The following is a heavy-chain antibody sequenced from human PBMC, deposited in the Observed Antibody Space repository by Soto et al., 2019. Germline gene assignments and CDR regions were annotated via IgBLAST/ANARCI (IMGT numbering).Heavy chain of an antibody. CDR3: ARIIVGVTVDL. D-gene: IGHD1-26*01. V-gene: IGHV4-59*01. CDR1: GGSISRYY. Sequence: SATLSLTCSVSGGSISRYYWTWIRQPPGRGLEWVGNIYSSGTTNYNPSLKSRVTISIDTSKNQVSLKLNAVTAADTAVYFGARIIVGVTVDLRGPGTLSTV. CDR2: IYSSGTT. J-gene: IGHJ1*01.